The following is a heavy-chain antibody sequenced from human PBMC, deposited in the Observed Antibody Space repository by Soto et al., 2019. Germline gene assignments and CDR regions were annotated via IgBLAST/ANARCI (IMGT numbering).Heavy chain of an antibody. CDR3: AKDPTYDYGYFDS. CDR1: GFTFSSYA. J-gene: IGHJ4*02. V-gene: IGHV3-23*01. CDR2: IRTSVGDK. Sequence: LRFSCAASGFTFSSYAMNWVRQAPGKGLEWVSTIRTSVGDKYYAASVKGRFTISRDNSKSTVYLHLNSLRAEDTAIYYCAKDPTYDYGYFDSWGQGTLVTVSS. D-gene: IGHD4-17*01.